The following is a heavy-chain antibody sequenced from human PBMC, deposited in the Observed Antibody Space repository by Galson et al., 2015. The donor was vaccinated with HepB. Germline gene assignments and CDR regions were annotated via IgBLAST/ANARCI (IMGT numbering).Heavy chain of an antibody. Sequence: SLRLSCAASGFTFSSYAMHWVRQAPGKGLEWVAVISNDGSNKYYADSVKGRFTISRDNSKNTLYLQMNSLRAEDTAVYYCARDGGGVQLWLPFDYWGQGTLVTVSS. CDR2: ISNDGSNK. CDR3: ARDGGGVQLWLPFDY. J-gene: IGHJ4*02. CDR1: GFTFSSYA. D-gene: IGHD5-18*01. V-gene: IGHV3-30-3*01.